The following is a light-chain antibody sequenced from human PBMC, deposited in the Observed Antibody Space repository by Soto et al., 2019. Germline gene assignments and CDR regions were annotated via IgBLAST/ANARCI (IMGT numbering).Light chain of an antibody. J-gene: IGLJ2*01. V-gene: IGLV2-8*01. CDR3: SSYAGNNNLV. CDR1: SSDVGGYNY. Sequence: QSALTQPPSASGSPGQSVTISCTGTSSDVGGYNYVSWYQQHPGKAPKLMIYEVNKRPSGVPDRFSGSKSGNTASLTVSGLRADDEADYYCSSYAGNNNLVFGGGTKLTVL. CDR2: EVN.